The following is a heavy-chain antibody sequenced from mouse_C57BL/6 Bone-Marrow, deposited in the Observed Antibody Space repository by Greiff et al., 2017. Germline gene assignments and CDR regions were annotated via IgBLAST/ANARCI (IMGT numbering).Heavy chain of an antibody. CDR2: INPSTGGT. J-gene: IGHJ4*01. V-gene: IGHV1-42*01. Sequence: VQLQQSGPELVKPGASVKISCKASGYSFTGYYMNWVKQSPEKSLEWIGEINPSTGGTTYNKKFKAKATLTEDKSSSTAYMQLKSLTSEDSAVYYGARRGPYAMDYGGQGTSVTVSS. CDR3: ARRGPYAMDY. CDR1: GYSFTGYY.